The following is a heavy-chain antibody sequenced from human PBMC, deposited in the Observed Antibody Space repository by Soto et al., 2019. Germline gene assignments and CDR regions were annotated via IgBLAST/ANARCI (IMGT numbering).Heavy chain of an antibody. CDR1: GYTLTELS. CDR2: FDPEDGET. V-gene: IGHV1-24*01. CDR3: ASQAYYLFSY. J-gene: IGHJ4*02. D-gene: IGHD3-22*01. Sequence: ASVMVSCKVSGYTLTELSMHWVRQAPGKGLEWMGGFDPEDGETIYAQKFQGRVTMTEDTSTDTAYMELSSLRSEDTDVYYCASQAYYLFSYWGQGTLVTVSS.